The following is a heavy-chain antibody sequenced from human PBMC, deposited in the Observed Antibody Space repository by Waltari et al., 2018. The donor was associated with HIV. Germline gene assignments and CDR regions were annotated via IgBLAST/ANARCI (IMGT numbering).Heavy chain of an antibody. CDR2: ISSDGSTT. D-gene: IGHD4-17*01. V-gene: IGHV3-74*01. CDR3: ARENTMTYYDALDI. Sequence: EVQLVESGGGQVQPGGSLRLSCSAYGFRFSCYWMHWVRQAPGKGLLWVSCISSDGSTTNYADSVKGRLTISRDNAKNTLYLQMNSLRADDTAVYYCARENTMTYYDALDIWGQGTMVTVSS. J-gene: IGHJ3*02. CDR1: GFRFSCYW.